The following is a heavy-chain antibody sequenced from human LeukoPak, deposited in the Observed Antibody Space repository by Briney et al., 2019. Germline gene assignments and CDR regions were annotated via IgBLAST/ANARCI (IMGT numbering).Heavy chain of an antibody. CDR3: AIRSLYGSGSYFLDY. V-gene: IGHV1-18*01. CDR2: ISAYNGNT. Sequence: ASVKVSCKASGYTFPNYGISWVRQAPGQGLEWMGWISAYNGNTNYAQKLQGRVTMTTDTSTSTAYMELSSLRSEDTAVYYCAIRSLYGSGSYFLDYWGQGTLVTVSS. CDR1: GYTFPNYG. D-gene: IGHD3-10*01. J-gene: IGHJ4*02.